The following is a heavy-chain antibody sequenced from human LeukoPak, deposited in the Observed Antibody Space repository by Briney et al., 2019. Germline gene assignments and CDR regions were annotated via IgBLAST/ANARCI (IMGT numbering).Heavy chain of an antibody. CDR2: ISSNGGST. J-gene: IGHJ6*03. CDR1: GFTFSSYA. CDR3: ARDRIAVAGMTSSSGSYYYYYYMDV. Sequence: SGGSLRLSCAASGFTFSSYAMHWVRQAPGKGLEYVSAISSNGGSTYYANSVKGRFTISRDNSKNTLYLQMGSLRAEDMAVYYCARDRIAVAGMTSSSGSYYYYYYMDVWGKGTTVTISS. D-gene: IGHD6-19*01. V-gene: IGHV3-64*01.